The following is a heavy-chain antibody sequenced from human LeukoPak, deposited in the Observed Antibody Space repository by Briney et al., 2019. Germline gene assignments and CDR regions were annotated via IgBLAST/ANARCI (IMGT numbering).Heavy chain of an antibody. CDR1: GFTFSSHA. Sequence: GGSLRLSCAASGFTFSSHALSWVRQAPGKGLEWVSSLSGSGYNTYYADSVKSRFTISRDNSKNTVYLQMSSLRAEDTAVYYCAKDPYGTRYFDYWGQGTLVTVSS. J-gene: IGHJ4*02. D-gene: IGHD2-2*01. CDR2: LSGSGYNT. V-gene: IGHV3-23*01. CDR3: AKDPYGTRYFDY.